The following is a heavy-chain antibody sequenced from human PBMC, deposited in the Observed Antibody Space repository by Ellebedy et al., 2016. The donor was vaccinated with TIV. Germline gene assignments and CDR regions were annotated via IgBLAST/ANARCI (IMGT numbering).Heavy chain of an antibody. Sequence: GESLKISCAASGFTFSNYWMSWVRQAPGKGLEWVSAISGNGGNTYYADSVKGRFTISRDNSKNTLYLQMNSLRAEDTAVYYCAKGAGSYYYYYMDVWGKGTTVTVSS. CDR1: GFTFSNYW. CDR3: AKGAGSYYYYYMDV. V-gene: IGHV3-23*01. J-gene: IGHJ6*03. CDR2: ISGNGGNT.